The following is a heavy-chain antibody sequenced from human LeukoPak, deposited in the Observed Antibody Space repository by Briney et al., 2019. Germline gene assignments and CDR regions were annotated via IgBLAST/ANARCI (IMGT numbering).Heavy chain of an antibody. V-gene: IGHV4-61*05. D-gene: IGHD3-3*01. J-gene: IGHJ3*02. Sequence: SETLSLTCTVSGGSISSSSYYWSWIRQPPGKGLEWIGYIYYSGSTNYNPSLKSRVTISVDTSKNQFSLKLSSVTAADTAVYYCARQWREYYDFWSGPDDAFDIWGQGTMVTVSS. CDR1: GGSISSSSYY. CDR3: ARQWREYYDFWSGPDDAFDI. CDR2: IYYSGST.